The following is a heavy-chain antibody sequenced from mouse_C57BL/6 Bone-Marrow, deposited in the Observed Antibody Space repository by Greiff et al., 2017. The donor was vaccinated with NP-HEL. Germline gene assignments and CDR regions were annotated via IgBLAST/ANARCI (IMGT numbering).Heavy chain of an antibody. CDR2: ISSGGSYT. D-gene: IGHD1-1*01. CDR1: GFTFSSYG. V-gene: IGHV5-6*01. Sequence: EVKVVESGGDLVKPGGSLKLSCAASGFTFSSYGMSWVRQTPDKRLEWVATISSGGSYTYYPDSVKGRFTISRDNAKNTLYLQMSSLKSEDTAMYYCAKPPYYYGSSPYWYFDVWGTGTTVTVSS. CDR3: AKPPYYYGSSPYWYFDV. J-gene: IGHJ1*03.